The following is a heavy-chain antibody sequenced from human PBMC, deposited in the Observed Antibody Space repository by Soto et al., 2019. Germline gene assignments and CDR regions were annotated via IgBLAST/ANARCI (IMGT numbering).Heavy chain of an antibody. V-gene: IGHV1-69*01. CDR3: AGGEGEMGYSYGLDY. Sequence: QVQLVQSGAEVKKPGSSVKVSCKASVGTFSSYAISWVRQAPGHGLEWMGGIIPIFGTENDAQNFQGRVTITSDEPTSTAYMELGSSRSEDRAGYYCAGGEGEMGYSYGLDYWGRGTLFTVSS. D-gene: IGHD5-18*01. J-gene: IGHJ4*02. CDR1: VGTFSSYA. CDR2: IIPIFGTE.